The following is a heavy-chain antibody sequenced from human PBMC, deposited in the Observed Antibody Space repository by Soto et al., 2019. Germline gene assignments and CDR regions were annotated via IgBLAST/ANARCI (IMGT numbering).Heavy chain of an antibody. CDR3: ARDGDPGYTFWSGPLGGGRFDP. V-gene: IGHV1-69*12. Sequence: QVRLVQSGAEVKKPGSSVNVSCKTSGGTFGNTAVTWVRQAPGQGLEWMGGIVPMFGTANYAQKFQGRVTITADESTNTAYMELRSLRSDDTAVYYCARDGDPGYTFWSGPLGGGRFDPWGQGTLVTVSS. CDR2: IVPMFGTA. CDR1: GGTFGNTA. D-gene: IGHD3-3*01. J-gene: IGHJ5*02.